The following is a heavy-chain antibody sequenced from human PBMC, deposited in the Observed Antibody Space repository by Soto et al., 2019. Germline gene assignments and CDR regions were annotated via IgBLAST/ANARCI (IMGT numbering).Heavy chain of an antibody. CDR2: IYYSGST. J-gene: IGHJ4*02. D-gene: IGHD6-13*01. CDR3: ARVGSSWYLGFDY. CDR1: GGSISSGCYY. Sequence: SETLSLTCTVSGGSISSGCYYWSWIRQHPGKGLEWIGYIYYSGSTYYNPSLKSRVTISVDTSKNQFSLKLSSVTAADTAVYYCARVGSSWYLGFDYWGQGTLVTVSS. V-gene: IGHV4-31*03.